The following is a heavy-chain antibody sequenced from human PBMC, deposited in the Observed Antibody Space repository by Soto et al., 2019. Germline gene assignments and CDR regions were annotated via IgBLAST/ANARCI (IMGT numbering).Heavy chain of an antibody. CDR2: FDPEDAEI. CDR3: AGITMIVVGAYGMDV. J-gene: IGHJ6*02. CDR1: GYTLTELS. V-gene: IGHV1-24*01. D-gene: IGHD3-22*01. Sequence: ASVKVSCKVSGYTLTELSMHWMRQAPGKGLEWMGGFDPEDAEIICAQKFQGRVTMTEDTSTDTAYMELSSLRSEDTAVYYCAGITMIVVGAYGMDVWGQGTTVTVSS.